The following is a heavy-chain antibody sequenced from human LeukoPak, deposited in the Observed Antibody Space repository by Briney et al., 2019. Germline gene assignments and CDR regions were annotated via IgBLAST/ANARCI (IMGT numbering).Heavy chain of an antibody. CDR3: VKGGSGSYYDY. D-gene: IGHD3-10*01. CDR1: GFTFSSYA. V-gene: IGHV3-64D*06. Sequence: GGSLRLSCSASGFTFSSYAMHWVRQAPGKGLEYVSAISSNGGSTYYADSVKGRFTISRDNSKNTLYLQMSRLRAEDTAVYYCVKGGSGSYYDYWGQGTLVTVSS. J-gene: IGHJ4*02. CDR2: ISSNGGST.